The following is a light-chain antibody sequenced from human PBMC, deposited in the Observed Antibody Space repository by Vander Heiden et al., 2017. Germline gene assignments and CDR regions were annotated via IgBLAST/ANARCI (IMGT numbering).Light chain of an antibody. CDR1: QSVSSN. V-gene: IGKV3-15*01. Sequence: ETVLTQSPATLSVPPGERATLSCRASQSVSSNLAWYQQKPGQAPRLLIYGASTRATGIPARFSGSGSGTEFTLTISSLQSEDFAVYYCQQDNNWPRTFGQGTKVEIK. CDR3: QQDNNWPRT. CDR2: GAS. J-gene: IGKJ1*01.